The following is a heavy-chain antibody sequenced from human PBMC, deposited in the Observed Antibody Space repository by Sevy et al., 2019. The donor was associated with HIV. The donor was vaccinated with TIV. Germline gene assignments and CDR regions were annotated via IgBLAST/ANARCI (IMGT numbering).Heavy chain of an antibody. J-gene: IGHJ4*02. V-gene: IGHV3-48*03. CDR2: ISSFGDTI. Sequence: GGSLRLSCAASGFTFSSYEMNWVRQAPGKGPEWLSYISSFGDTIYYADSVKGRFTTSRDNAKNLLFLQMNSLRAEDTAFYYCARWELGGGNYYFNYWGQGTQVTVSS. CDR1: GFTFSSYE. D-gene: IGHD7-27*01. CDR3: ARWELGGGNYYFNY.